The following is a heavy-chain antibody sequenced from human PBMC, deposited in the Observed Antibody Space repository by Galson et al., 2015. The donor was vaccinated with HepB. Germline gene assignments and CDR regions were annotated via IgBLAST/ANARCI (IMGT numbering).Heavy chain of an antibody. D-gene: IGHD3-9*01. J-gene: IGHJ6*02. V-gene: IGHV3-30*02. CDR3: AKVSNPYYDILTGYYPGPYYYGMDV. CDR1: GFTFSSYG. CDR2: IRYDGSNK. Sequence: SLRLSCAASGFTFSSYGMHWVRQAPGKGLEWVAFIRYDGSNKYYADSVKGRFTISRDNSKNTLYLQMNSLRAEDTAVYYCAKVSNPYYDILTGYYPGPYYYGMDVWGQGTTFTVSS.